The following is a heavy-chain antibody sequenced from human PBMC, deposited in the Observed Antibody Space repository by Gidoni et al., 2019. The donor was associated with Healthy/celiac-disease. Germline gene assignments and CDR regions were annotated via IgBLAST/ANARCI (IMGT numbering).Heavy chain of an antibody. CDR1: GFTFSSYG. J-gene: IGHJ6*02. CDR2: IWYDGSNK. V-gene: IGHV3-33*01. CDR3: ARYSSSSLGYYYYGMDV. Sequence: QVQLVESGGGVVQPGRSLRLSCAASGFTFSSYGMHWVRQAPGKGLEWVAVIWYDGSNKYYADSVKGRFTISRDNSKNTLYLQMNSLRAEDTAVYYCARYSSSSLGYYYYGMDVWGQGTTVTVSS. D-gene: IGHD6-6*01.